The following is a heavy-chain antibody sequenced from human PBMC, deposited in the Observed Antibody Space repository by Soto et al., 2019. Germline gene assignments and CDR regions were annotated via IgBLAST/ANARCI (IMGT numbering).Heavy chain of an antibody. CDR2: LSGSGGTT. V-gene: IGHV3-23*01. Sequence: GGSLRLSCAASGFTFSSYAMSWVRQTPGKGLEWVSTLSGSGGTTYYADSVKGQFTISRDNSKSTLYLQMNSLRAEDTAVYYCGKGRSYYYYYGVDVWGQGATVTVSS. J-gene: IGHJ6*02. D-gene: IGHD1-26*01. CDR1: GFTFSSYA. CDR3: GKGRSYYYYYGVDV.